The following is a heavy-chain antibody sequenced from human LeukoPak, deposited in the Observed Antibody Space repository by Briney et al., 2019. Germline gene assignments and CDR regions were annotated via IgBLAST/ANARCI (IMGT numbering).Heavy chain of an antibody. J-gene: IGHJ4*02. V-gene: IGHV3-74*01. CDR1: GFPFSNYW. D-gene: IGHD5-12*01. CDR3: ARGVVATRGDY. CDR2: INSDVSIT. Sequence: GGSLRLSCADSGFPFSNYWMYWVRQAPGKGLLWVSRINSDVSITSYADSVKGRFTISRDNSKNTLYLQMNSLRAEDAAVYYCARGVVATRGDYWGQGTLVTVSS.